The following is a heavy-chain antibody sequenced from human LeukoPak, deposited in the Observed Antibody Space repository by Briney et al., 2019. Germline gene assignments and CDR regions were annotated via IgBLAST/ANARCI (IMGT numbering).Heavy chain of an antibody. CDR2: INHSGST. CDR3: ASSDYTYYYDSSGYPAYYFDY. Sequence: SETLSLTCAVYGGSFSGYYWSWIRQPPGKGLEWIGEINHSGSTNYNPSLKSRVTISVDTSKNQFSLKLSSVTAADTAVYYCASSDYTYYYDSSGYPAYYFDYWGQGTLVTVSS. D-gene: IGHD3-22*01. V-gene: IGHV4-34*01. J-gene: IGHJ4*02. CDR1: GGSFSGYY.